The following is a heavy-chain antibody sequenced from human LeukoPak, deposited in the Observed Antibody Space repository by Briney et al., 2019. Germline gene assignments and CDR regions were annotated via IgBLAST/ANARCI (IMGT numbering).Heavy chain of an antibody. CDR1: GFSFSTYW. J-gene: IGHJ4*02. CDR3: AKGVSTELLPHYFDS. D-gene: IGHD3-10*01. Sequence: GGSLKLSCVASGFSFSTYWMSWVRQAPGKGLEWVSSIGSSGGSTFYADSVKGRFTISRDNSKNTLYLQMNSLRAEDTAVYYCAKGVSTELLPHYFDSWGQGTLVTVSS. V-gene: IGHV3-23*01. CDR2: IGSSGGST.